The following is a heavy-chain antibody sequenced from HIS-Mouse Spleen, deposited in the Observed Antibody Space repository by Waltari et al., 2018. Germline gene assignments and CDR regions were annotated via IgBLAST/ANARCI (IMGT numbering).Heavy chain of an antibody. CDR2: ISSSSSTI. D-gene: IGHD6-6*01. CDR1: GFTFSSYS. V-gene: IGHV3-48*01. Sequence: EVQLVESGGDLVQPGGSLRLSCAASGFTFSSYSMNWVRQAPGKGLEWVSYISSSSSTIYYADSVKGRFTISRDNAKNSLYLQMNSLRAEDTAVYYCARAGVSIAARKAFDIWGQGTMVTVSS. J-gene: IGHJ3*02. CDR3: ARAGVSIAARKAFDI.